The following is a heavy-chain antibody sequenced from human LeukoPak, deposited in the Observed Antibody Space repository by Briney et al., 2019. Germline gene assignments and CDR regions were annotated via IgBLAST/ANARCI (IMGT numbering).Heavy chain of an antibody. J-gene: IGHJ4*02. D-gene: IGHD3-10*01. V-gene: IGHV3-33*01. Sequence: PGGSLRLSCAASGFTFSSSGMHWVRQAPGKGLEWVALIWYDGSNKYYADSVKGRFTISRDNSKNTLYLQMNSLRAEDTAVYYCARDWSRFGELLYYWGQGTLVTVSS. CDR1: GFTFSSSG. CDR3: ARDWSRFGELLYY. CDR2: IWYDGSNK.